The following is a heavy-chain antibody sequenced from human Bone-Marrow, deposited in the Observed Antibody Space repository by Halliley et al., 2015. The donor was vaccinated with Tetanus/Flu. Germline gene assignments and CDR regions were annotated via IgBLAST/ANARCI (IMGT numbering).Heavy chain of an antibody. CDR3: AGGHSYGSGSYYAQD. CDR1: GFSIGSGGYY. D-gene: IGHD3-10*01. Sequence: TLSLTCAVSGFSIGSGGYYWSWIRQHPGKGLEWIGYIYYSGTTYYNPSLKSRVSISVDTSKNKFSLKLTSVTAADTAVYYCAGGHSYGSGSYYAQDWGQGTLVTVSS. J-gene: IGHJ4*02. CDR2: IYYSGTT. V-gene: IGHV4-31*11.